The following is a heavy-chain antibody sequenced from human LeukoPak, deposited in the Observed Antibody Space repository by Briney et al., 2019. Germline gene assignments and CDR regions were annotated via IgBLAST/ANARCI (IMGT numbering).Heavy chain of an antibody. V-gene: IGHV4-61*02. D-gene: IGHD3-22*01. CDR3: ARDVEGEDSSGYYYEGNAFDI. Sequence: SETLSLTCTVSGGSISSGSYYWSWIRQPAGKGLEWIGRIYTSGSTNYNPSLKSRVTISVDTSKNQFSLKPSSVTAADTAVYYCARDVEGEDSSGYYYEGNAFDIWGQGTMVTVSS. CDR2: IYTSGST. J-gene: IGHJ3*02. CDR1: GGSISSGSYY.